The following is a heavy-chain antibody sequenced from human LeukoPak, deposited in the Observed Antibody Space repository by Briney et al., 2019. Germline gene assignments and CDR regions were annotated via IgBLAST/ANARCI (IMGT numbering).Heavy chain of an antibody. CDR2: IKQDGSDK. CDR3: ARDRDFDWLSNLDAFDI. Sequence: PGGSLRLSCAASGVTFSHYWMSWIRQAPGKGLEWVASIKQDGSDKTYVDSVEGRFTISRDNAKNSLYLQMNSLRAEDTAVYYCARDRDFDWLSNLDAFDIWGQGTMVTVSS. V-gene: IGHV3-7*01. D-gene: IGHD3-9*01. CDR1: GVTFSHYW. J-gene: IGHJ3*02.